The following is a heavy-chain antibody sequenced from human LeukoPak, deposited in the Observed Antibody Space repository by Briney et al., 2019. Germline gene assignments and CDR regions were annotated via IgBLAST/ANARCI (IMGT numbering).Heavy chain of an antibody. Sequence: GGSLRLSCAASGFTFTNFWMSWVRQVPGKGLEWVANINGDGSDRYYMDSLEGRFTISRDNAKNSLYLQMNSLRVEDTAIYYCAIAYGLDVWGQGTTVTVSS. CDR1: GFTFTNFW. J-gene: IGHJ6*02. CDR2: INGDGSDR. V-gene: IGHV3-7*03. CDR3: AIAYGLDV.